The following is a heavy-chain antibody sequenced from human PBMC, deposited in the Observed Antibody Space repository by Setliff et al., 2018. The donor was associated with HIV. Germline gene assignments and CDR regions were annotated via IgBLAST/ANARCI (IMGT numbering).Heavy chain of an antibody. CDR2: IYTSGST. CDR3: ARGPYYFDL. J-gene: IGHJ4*02. CDR1: GGSISSGSYY. D-gene: IGHD3-16*01. Sequence: SETLSLTCTVSGGSISSGSYYWSWIRQPAGKGLEWIGHIYTSGSTNYNPSLKSRVTISVDTSKNQFSLKLSSVTAADTAVYYCARGPYYFDLWGQGTPVTVSS. V-gene: IGHV4-61*09.